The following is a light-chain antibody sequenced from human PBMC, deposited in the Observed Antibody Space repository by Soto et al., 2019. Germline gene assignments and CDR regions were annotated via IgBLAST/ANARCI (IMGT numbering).Light chain of an antibody. J-gene: IGKJ5*01. CDR3: EQYSSYPHT. CDR2: AAT. Sequence: DIQMTQSPSSLSASVGDRVTITCRASQDINSLLAWFQQKPGKAPKSLIYAATSLHSGVSSKFRGNGSGTDFKLTSKSLQPEDVANYYCEQYSSYPHTFGHGTRLE. V-gene: IGKV1-16*02. CDR1: QDINSL.